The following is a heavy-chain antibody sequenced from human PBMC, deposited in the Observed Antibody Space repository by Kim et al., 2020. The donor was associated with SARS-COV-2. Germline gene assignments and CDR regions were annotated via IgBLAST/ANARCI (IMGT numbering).Heavy chain of an antibody. J-gene: IGHJ4*02. D-gene: IGHD6-25*01. CDR3: TTGGRL. CDR2: TDGGTT. Sequence: TDGGTTDYAATGKGRFTISKDDSKNTLYLQMNSLKTEDTAVYYCTTGGRLWGQGTLVTVSS. V-gene: IGHV3-15*01.